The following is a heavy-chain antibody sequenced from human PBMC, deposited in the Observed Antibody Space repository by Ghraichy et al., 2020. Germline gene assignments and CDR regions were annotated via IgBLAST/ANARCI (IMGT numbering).Heavy chain of an antibody. V-gene: IGHV3-23*01. J-gene: IGHJ3*02. CDR3: ARPQSSGWGNDAFDI. CDR2: ISGSGGTT. D-gene: IGHD6-19*01. Sequence: GGSLRLSCAASGFTFSSYAMNWVRQAPGKGLEWVSGISGSGGTTYHADSVKGRFTISRDNSKNRLYLQINSLRAEDTAVFYCARPQSSGWGNDAFDIWGQGTMVTVAS. CDR1: GFTFSSYA.